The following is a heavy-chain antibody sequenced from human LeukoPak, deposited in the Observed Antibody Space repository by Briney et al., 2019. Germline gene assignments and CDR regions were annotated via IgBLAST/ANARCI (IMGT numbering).Heavy chain of an antibody. J-gene: IGHJ4*02. V-gene: IGHV3-7*02. D-gene: IGHD1-26*01. CDR3: ARGRINTDF. CDR2: IKQQGSER. CDR1: GFTFSSYW. Sequence: GGSLRLSCAASGFTFSSYWMSWVRQAPGKGLEWVANIKQQGSERYYVDSVRGRFTISRDDAKNTLFLQMNSLRAEYTAVYYCARGRINTDFWGQGTLVTVSS.